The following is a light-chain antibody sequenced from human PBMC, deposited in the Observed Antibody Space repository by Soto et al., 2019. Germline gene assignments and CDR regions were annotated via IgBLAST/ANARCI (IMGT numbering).Light chain of an antibody. CDR2: GAS. CDR1: QSVSSN. V-gene: IGKV3-15*01. J-gene: IGKJ1*01. CDR3: QQYNNWPRT. Sequence: EIVMTQSPATLFVSPGERATLSCRASQSVSSNLAWYQQKPGQAPRLLIYGASTRATGIPARFSGSGSGTEFTLTINSLQSEDFVVYYCQQYNNWPRTFGQGTKVEIK.